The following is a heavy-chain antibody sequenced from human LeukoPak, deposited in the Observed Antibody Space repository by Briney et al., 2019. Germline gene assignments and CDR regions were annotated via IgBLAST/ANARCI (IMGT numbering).Heavy chain of an antibody. D-gene: IGHD2-21*01. Sequence: ASEKVSCKASGYTFTSYYLHWVRQAPGQGLEWMGIINPSGGSTSYAQKFQGRVTMTRDTSTSTVYMDLSSLRSEDTAVYYCARVGTVFVAFDIWGQGTMVTVSS. CDR1: GYTFTSYY. V-gene: IGHV1-46*01. CDR3: ARVGTVFVAFDI. CDR2: INPSGGST. J-gene: IGHJ3*02.